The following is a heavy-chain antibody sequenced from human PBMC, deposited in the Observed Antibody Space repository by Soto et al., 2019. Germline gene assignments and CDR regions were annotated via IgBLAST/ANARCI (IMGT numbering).Heavy chain of an antibody. V-gene: IGHV3-73*02. Sequence: EVQLVESGGGLVQPGGSLKLSCAASGFTFSGSAMHWVRQASGKGLEWVGRIRDKANSYATAYTASVKGRFTISRDDSKNTAYLQMNSLKNEDTAVYYCTRLYCGGDCDFDSWGQGTLFTVSS. CDR1: GFTFSGSA. D-gene: IGHD2-21*02. CDR3: TRLYCGGDCDFDS. J-gene: IGHJ4*02. CDR2: IRDKANSYAT.